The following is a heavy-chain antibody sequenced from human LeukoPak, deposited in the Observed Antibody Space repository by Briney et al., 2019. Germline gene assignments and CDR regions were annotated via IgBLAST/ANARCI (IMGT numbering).Heavy chain of an antibody. D-gene: IGHD2/OR15-2a*01. CDR3: SRLKYGNNYFDY. J-gene: IGHJ4*02. CDR2: IDWDDDK. V-gene: IGHV2-70*04. Sequence: SGPALVKPTQTLTLTCTFSGFSLRTSGMRVSWIRQPPGKALEWLARIDWDDDKFYNSTLETRLTISKDTSKNQVVLTMTNMDPVDTATYYCSRLKYGNNYFDYWGPGILVTVSS. CDR1: GFSLRTSGMR.